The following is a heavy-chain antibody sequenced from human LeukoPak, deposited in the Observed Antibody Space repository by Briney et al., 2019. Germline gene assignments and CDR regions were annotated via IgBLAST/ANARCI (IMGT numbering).Heavy chain of an antibody. CDR3: ARHEVVVPFFDY. Sequence: SETLSLSCTVSGGSIINSYWSWIREPPGKGLEWIGYISFGGSPNYSPSLKSRVTMSVDTSENQFSLKLSSVTAADTAVYYCARHEVVVPFFDYWGQGTLVTVSS. CDR2: ISFGGSP. J-gene: IGHJ4*02. CDR1: GGSIINSY. V-gene: IGHV4-59*08. D-gene: IGHD2-15*01.